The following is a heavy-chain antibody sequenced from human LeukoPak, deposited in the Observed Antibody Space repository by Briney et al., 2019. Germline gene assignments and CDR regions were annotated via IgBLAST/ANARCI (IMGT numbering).Heavy chain of an antibody. CDR3: ARARVIAARVYSYYGMDV. Sequence: GGSLRLSCAASGFTVSSNYMSWVRQAPGKGLEWVSVIYRGGTTYYADSVKGRFTISRDNSKNTLFPQMNSLRAEDTAVYYCARARVIAARVYSYYGMDVWGQGTTVTVSS. CDR1: GFTVSSNY. J-gene: IGHJ6*02. CDR2: IYRGGTT. D-gene: IGHD6-6*01. V-gene: IGHV3-53*01.